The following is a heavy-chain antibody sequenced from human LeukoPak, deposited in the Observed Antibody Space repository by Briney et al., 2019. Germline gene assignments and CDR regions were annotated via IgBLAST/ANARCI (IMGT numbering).Heavy chain of an antibody. CDR1: GFTFSTYW. CDR3: AREFYYASDY. CDR2: IKQDGSDT. V-gene: IGHV3-7*01. D-gene: IGHD3-10*01. J-gene: IGHJ4*02. Sequence: GGSLRLSCAASGFTFSTYWMGWVRQAPGKGLEWVANIKQDGSDTYYVDSVKGRFTISRDNTKKSLYLQMNSLRVDDAAVYYCAREFYYASDYWGQGTLVTVSS.